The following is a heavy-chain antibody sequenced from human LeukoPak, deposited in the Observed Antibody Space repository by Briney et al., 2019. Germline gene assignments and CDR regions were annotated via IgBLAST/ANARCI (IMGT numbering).Heavy chain of an antibody. CDR3: ARVGSSGWYGDP. CDR1: GYTFTGYY. CDR2: INPNSGGT. D-gene: IGHD6-19*01. V-gene: IGHV1-2*06. J-gene: IGHJ5*02. Sequence: GASVTVSCTASGYTFTGYYMHWVRQAPGQGLEWMGRINPNSGGTNYAQKFQGRVTMTRDTSISTAYMELSRLRSDDTAVYYCARVGSSGWYGDPWGQGTLVTVSS.